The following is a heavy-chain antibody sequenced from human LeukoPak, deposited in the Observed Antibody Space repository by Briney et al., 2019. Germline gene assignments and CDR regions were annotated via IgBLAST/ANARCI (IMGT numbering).Heavy chain of an antibody. J-gene: IGHJ4*02. D-gene: IGHD3-22*01. CDR1: GGSFSGYY. CDR3: ARDYYYDSSGYYYYFDY. CDR2: INHSGST. Sequence: SETLSLTCAVYGGSFSGYYWSWIRQPPGKGLEWIGEINHSGSTNYIPSLKSRVTISVDTSKNQFSLKLSSVTAADTAVYYCARDYYYDSSGYYYYFDYWGQGTLVTVSS. V-gene: IGHV4-34*01.